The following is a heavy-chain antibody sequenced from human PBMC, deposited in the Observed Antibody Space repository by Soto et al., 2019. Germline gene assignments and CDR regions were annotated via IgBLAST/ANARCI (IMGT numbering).Heavy chain of an antibody. Sequence: PGESLKISCKGSGYSFTSYWIGWVRQMPVKGLEWMGITYPGDSDTRYSPSFQGQVTISADKSISTAYLQWSSLKASDTAMYYCARHKGDTIFGVVIRNYYYYGMDVWGQGTTVTVSS. D-gene: IGHD3-3*01. CDR2: TYPGDSDT. J-gene: IGHJ6*02. V-gene: IGHV5-51*01. CDR3: ARHKGDTIFGVVIRNYYYYGMDV. CDR1: GYSFTSYW.